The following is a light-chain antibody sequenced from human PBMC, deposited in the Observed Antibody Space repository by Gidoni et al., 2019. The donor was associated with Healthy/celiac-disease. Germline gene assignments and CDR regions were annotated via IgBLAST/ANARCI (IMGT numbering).Light chain of an antibody. CDR2: AAS. CDR1: RGISSY. V-gene: IGKV1-8*01. J-gene: IGKJ2*01. CDR3: QQYYNYPPYT. Sequence: AIRMTQSPSSLAASTGDRVPIPCRASRGISSYLAWYQQKPGKAPKLLIYAASTLQSWVPSRFSGSGSGTDFTLTISCLQSEDFATYYCQQYYNYPPYTFXXXTKLEIK.